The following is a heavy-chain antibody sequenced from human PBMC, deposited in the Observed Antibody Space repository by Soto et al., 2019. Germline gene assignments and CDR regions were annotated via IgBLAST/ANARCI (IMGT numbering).Heavy chain of an antibody. J-gene: IGHJ6*02. D-gene: IGHD3-10*01. CDR2: IYYSGST. CDR1: GGSISSSSYY. Sequence: PSETLSLTCTVSGGSISSSSYYWGWIRQPPGKGLEWIGSIYYSGSTYYNPSLKSRVTISVDTSKNQFSLKLSSVTAADTAVYYCARQMDGSGSYYNVYYYYYGMDVWGQGTTVTVSS. CDR3: ARQMDGSGSYYNVYYYYYGMDV. V-gene: IGHV4-39*01.